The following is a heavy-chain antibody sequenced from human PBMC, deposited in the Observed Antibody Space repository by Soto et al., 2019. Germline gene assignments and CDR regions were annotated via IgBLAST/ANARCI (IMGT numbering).Heavy chain of an antibody. CDR3: ARDGSGYYGSGSYPD. CDR2: INADNGNT. J-gene: IGHJ4*02. Sequence: QVQLVQSGTEVRKPGASVRVSCKASGYTFTAFAMHWVRQAPGQRPEWMGWINADNGNTRYSQKFQGRVTFTRDTSANTASLELSSLESDDTAVYYCARDGSGYYGSGSYPDWGQGTLVTVSS. V-gene: IGHV1-3*01. D-gene: IGHD3-10*01. CDR1: GYTFTAFA.